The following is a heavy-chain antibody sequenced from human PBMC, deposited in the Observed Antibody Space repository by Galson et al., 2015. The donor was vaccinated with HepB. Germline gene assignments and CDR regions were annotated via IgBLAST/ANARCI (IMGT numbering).Heavy chain of an antibody. J-gene: IGHJ4*02. V-gene: IGHV3-23*01. Sequence: SLRLSCAASGFTFTSFAMSWVRQAPGKGPEWVTAISGSGGTTYYADSVKGRFTISRDNSKNTVYLQMNSLRAEDTAVYYCAKIVAGNAGRDYWGQGTLVTVSS. D-gene: IGHD6-19*01. CDR3: AKIVAGNAGRDY. CDR2: ISGSGGTT. CDR1: GFTFTSFA.